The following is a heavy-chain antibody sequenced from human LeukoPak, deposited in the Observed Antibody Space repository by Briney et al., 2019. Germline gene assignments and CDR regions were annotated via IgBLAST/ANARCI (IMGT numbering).Heavy chain of an antibody. D-gene: IGHD1-1*01. CDR2: IYSITST. Sequence: GESLRLSCAASGFIVSSNYMSWVRQAPGKGLELVSVIYSITSTYYADSVNGRFTISRDDSKNTLYLQMNSLRAEDTAVYYCAKANWDDEYIFDYWGQGTLVTVSS. CDR3: AKANWDDEYIFDY. J-gene: IGHJ4*02. V-gene: IGHV3-53*01. CDR1: GFIVSSNY.